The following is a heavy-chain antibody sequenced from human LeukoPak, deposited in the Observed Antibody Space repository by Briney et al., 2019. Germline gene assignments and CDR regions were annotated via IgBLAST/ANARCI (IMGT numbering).Heavy chain of an antibody. CDR2: IDHSGSS. J-gene: IGHJ1*01. CDR3: AKSDFVFRKYLQH. Sequence: PSETLSLTCTVSGGSISSSSYYWGWIRQPPGKGLEWLGEIDHSGSSNYNPSLKSPVTISLDTSKKQFSLRLTSVTAADTAVYYCAKSDFVFRKYLQHWGQGTLVTVSS. D-gene: IGHD1-14*01. CDR1: GGSISSSSYY. V-gene: IGHV4-39*01.